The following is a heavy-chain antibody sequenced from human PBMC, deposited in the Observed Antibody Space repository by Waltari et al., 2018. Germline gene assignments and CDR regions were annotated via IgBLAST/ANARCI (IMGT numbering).Heavy chain of an antibody. V-gene: IGHV4-38-2*01. D-gene: IGHD3-16*01. CDR2: IYHSGST. CDR1: GYSISSGYY. J-gene: IGHJ4*02. Sequence: QVQLQESGPGLVKPSETLSLTCAVSGYSISSGYYWGWIRQPPGKGLEWIGGIYHSGSTYYNPSLKSRVTISVDTSKNQFSLKLSSVTAADTAVYYCARYSGLPTPFDYWGQGTLVTVSS. CDR3: ARYSGLPTPFDY.